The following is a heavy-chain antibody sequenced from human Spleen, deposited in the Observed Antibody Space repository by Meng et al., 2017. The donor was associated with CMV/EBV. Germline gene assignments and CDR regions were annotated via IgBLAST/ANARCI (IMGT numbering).Heavy chain of an antibody. J-gene: IGHJ6*02. CDR3: GRNTLSDYDVDL. Sequence: GESLKISCAASGFTFSSYAMHWVRQAPGKGLEWISYINKNGFNIEYADSVKGRFTIYRDNAKKSLFLQSDSLRADDTAVYYCGRNTLSDYDVDLWGQGTTVTVSS. CDR1: GFTFSSYA. D-gene: IGHD1/OR15-1a*01. V-gene: IGHV3-48*03. CDR2: INKNGFNI.